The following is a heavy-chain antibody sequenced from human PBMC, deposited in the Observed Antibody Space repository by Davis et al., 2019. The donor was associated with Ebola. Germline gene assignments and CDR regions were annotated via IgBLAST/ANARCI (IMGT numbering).Heavy chain of an antibody. CDR3: AGGDYIWGSYRHHNY. CDR2: IIPIFGTA. D-gene: IGHD3-16*02. Sequence: AASVKVSCKASGGTFSSYAISWVRQAPGQGLEWMGGIIPIFGTANYEQKFQGRVTITADKSTSTAYMELSSLRSEGTAVYYCAGGDYIWGSYRHHNYWGQGTLATVSS. J-gene: IGHJ4*02. CDR1: GGTFSSYA. V-gene: IGHV1-69*06.